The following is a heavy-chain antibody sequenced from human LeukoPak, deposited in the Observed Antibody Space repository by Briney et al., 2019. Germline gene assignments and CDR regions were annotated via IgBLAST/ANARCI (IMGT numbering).Heavy chain of an antibody. CDR3: ARDVGYYYGSAISDY. CDR1: GFTFSSYA. V-gene: IGHV3-30*04. D-gene: IGHD3-10*01. CDR2: ISYDGSNK. Sequence: GGSLRLSCAASGFTFSSYAMHWVRQAPGQGLEWVAVISYDGSNKYYADYVKGRFTISRDNSKNTLYLQLNSLRAEDTAVYYCARDVGYYYGSAISDYWGQGTLVTVSS. J-gene: IGHJ4*02.